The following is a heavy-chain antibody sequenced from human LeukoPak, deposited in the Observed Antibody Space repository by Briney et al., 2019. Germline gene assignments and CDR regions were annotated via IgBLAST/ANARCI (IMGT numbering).Heavy chain of an antibody. Sequence: PGGSLRLSCAASGFTFSSYAMSWVRQAPGKGLEWVSAISGSGGSTYYADSVKGRFTISRDNSKNTLYLQMNSLRAEDTAVYYCAKGLLWFGELIHLFDYWGQGTLVTVSS. V-gene: IGHV3-23*01. CDR1: GFTFSSYA. J-gene: IGHJ4*02. CDR2: ISGSGGST. D-gene: IGHD3-10*01. CDR3: AKGLLWFGELIHLFDY.